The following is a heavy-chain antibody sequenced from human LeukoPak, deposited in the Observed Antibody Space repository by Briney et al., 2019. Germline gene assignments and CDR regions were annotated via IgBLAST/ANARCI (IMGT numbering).Heavy chain of an antibody. V-gene: IGHV1-69*04. J-gene: IGHJ4*02. CDR1: GGTFSSYA. CDR3: ARVDPDCGGPFDY. CDR2: IIPILGIA. Sequence: ASVKVSCKASGGTFSSYAISWVQQAPGQGLEWMGRIIPILGIANYAQKFQGRVTITADKSTSTAYMELSSLRSEDTAVYYCARVDPDCGGPFDYWGQGTLVTVSS. D-gene: IGHD4-23*01.